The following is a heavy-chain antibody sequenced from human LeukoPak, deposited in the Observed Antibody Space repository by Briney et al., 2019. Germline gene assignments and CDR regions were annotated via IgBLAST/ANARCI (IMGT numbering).Heavy chain of an antibody. D-gene: IGHD5-18*01. Sequence: GGSLRLSCAASGFTVSSNYMSWVRQAPGKGLEWVSVIYSGGSTYYADSVKGRFTISRDNSKNTLYLQMNSLRAEDTAVCYCARAVDKAMVHDYWGQGTLVTVSS. CDR1: GFTVSSNY. CDR3: ARAVDKAMVHDY. V-gene: IGHV3-66*01. J-gene: IGHJ4*02. CDR2: IYSGGST.